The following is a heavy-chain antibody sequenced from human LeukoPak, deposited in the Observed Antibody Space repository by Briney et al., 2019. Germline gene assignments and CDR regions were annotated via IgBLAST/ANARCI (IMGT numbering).Heavy chain of an antibody. D-gene: IGHD5-12*01. J-gene: IGHJ4*02. Sequence: GGSLRLSCAASGFTLSSYGMHWVRQAPGKGLEWVAVISYDGSNKYYADSVKGRFTISRDNSKNTLYLQMSSLRAEDTAVYYCATQWGYDSMGFDYWGQGTLVTVSS. CDR1: GFTLSSYG. CDR2: ISYDGSNK. V-gene: IGHV3-30*03. CDR3: ATQWGYDSMGFDY.